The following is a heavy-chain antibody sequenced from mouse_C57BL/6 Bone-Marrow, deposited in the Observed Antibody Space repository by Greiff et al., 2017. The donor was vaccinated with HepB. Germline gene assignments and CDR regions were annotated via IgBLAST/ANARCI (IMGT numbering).Heavy chain of an antibody. CDR2: ISNGGGST. J-gene: IGHJ2*01. CDR1: GFTFSDYY. D-gene: IGHD1-1*01. CDR3: ARYGSSYYFDY. V-gene: IGHV5-12*01. Sequence: EVQGVESGGGLVQPGGSLKLSCAASGFTFSDYYMYWVRQTPEKRLEWVAYISNGGGSTYYPDTVKGRFTISRDNAKNTLYLQMSRLKSEDTAMYYCARYGSSYYFDYWGQGTTLTVSS.